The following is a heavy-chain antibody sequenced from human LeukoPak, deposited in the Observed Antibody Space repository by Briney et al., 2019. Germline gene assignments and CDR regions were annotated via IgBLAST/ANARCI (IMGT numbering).Heavy chain of an antibody. Sequence: GGSLRLSCAASGFTFSSYAMSWVRQAPGKGLEWVSAISGSGGSTYYADSVKGRFTISRDNSKNTLYLQMNSLRAEDTAVYYCAKDIYAQTRHNWFDPWGQGTLVTVSS. CDR3: AKDIYAQTRHNWFDP. D-gene: IGHD3-16*01. CDR1: GFTFSSYA. CDR2: ISGSGGST. J-gene: IGHJ5*02. V-gene: IGHV3-23*01.